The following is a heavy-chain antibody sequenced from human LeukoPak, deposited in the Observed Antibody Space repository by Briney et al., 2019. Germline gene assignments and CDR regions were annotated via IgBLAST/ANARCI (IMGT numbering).Heavy chain of an antibody. Sequence: EASVKVSCKASGYTFTSYGISWVRQAPGQGLEWMGWISAYNGNTNYAQKLEGRVTMTTDTSTSTAYMELRSLRSDDTAVYYCARAGMIVESSAQNDYWGQGTLVTVSS. V-gene: IGHV1-18*01. CDR2: ISAYNGNT. CDR3: ARAGMIVESSAQNDY. CDR1: GYTFTSYG. D-gene: IGHD3-22*01. J-gene: IGHJ4*02.